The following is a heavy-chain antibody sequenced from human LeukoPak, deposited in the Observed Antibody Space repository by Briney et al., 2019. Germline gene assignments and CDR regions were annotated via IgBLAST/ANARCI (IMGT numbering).Heavy chain of an antibody. CDR2: ISSSSSYI. V-gene: IGHV3-21*01. CDR1: GFTFSSYS. J-gene: IGHJ2*01. CDR3: ARAKGDITMTL. D-gene: IGHD3-22*01. Sequence: AGSLRLSCAASGFTFSSYSMNWVRQAPGKGLEWVSSISSSSSYIYYADSVKGRFTISRDNAKNSLYLQMNSLRAEDTAVYYCARAKGDITMTLWGRGTLVTVSS.